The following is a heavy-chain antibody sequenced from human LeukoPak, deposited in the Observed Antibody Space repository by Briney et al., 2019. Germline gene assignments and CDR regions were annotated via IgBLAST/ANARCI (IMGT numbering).Heavy chain of an antibody. CDR3: ARDPQGTYYYDSSGYYYPGGIDY. Sequence: SETLSLTCTVSGGSISSGGYYWSWIRQHPGKGLEWIGYIYYSGRTYYNPSPKSRVTISVDTSKNQFSLKLSSVTAADTAVYYCARDPQGTYYYDSSGYYYPGGIDYWGQGTLVTVSS. CDR1: GGSISSGGYY. J-gene: IGHJ4*02. CDR2: IYYSGRT. V-gene: IGHV4-31*03. D-gene: IGHD3-22*01.